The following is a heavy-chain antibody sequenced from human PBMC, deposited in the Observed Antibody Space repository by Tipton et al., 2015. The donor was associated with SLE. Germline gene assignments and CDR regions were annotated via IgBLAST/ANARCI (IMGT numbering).Heavy chain of an antibody. J-gene: IGHJ4*02. Sequence: TLSLTCAVSGGSIRSSNWWSWVRQPPGKGLEWIGEVDQSGSTNSNPSLKSRVSMSVDTSKNQFSLKLSSVTAADTAVYYCARDVGGYNTGWFPYYFDYWGQGTLVTVSS. D-gene: IGHD2-8*02. CDR1: GGSIRSSNW. CDR3: ARDVGGYNTGWFPYYFDY. CDR2: VDQSGST. V-gene: IGHV4-4*02.